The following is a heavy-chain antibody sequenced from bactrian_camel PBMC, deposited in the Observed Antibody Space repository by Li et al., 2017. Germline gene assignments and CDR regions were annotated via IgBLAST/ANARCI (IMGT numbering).Heavy chain of an antibody. CDR3: AAEEYCGGSWDLPVNYNY. CDR1: RYTYKRNC. CDR2: IDTSGHRT. V-gene: IGHV3S1*01. D-gene: IGHD2*01. Sequence: QVQLVESGGGSVQAGGSLTLSCAAGRYTYKRNCMAWFRQGLGNKREGVAMIDTSGHRTYYADSVNGRFTVSQDNAKNTVHLQMNSLKPEDSSMYYCAAEEYCGGSWDLPVNYNYWGQGTQVTVS. J-gene: IGHJ4*01.